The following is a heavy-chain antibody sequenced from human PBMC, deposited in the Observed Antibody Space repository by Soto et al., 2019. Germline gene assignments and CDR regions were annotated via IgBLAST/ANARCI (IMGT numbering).Heavy chain of an antibody. J-gene: IGHJ4*02. Sequence: GGSLRLSCAASGFTFSSYWMHWVRQAPGKGLVWVSRINSDGSTTSYADSVKGRFTISRDNAKNTLYLQMNSLRAEDTAVYYCAREPYYDFWSGYRQVDYWGQGTLVTVSS. CDR1: GFTFSSYW. CDR2: INSDGSTT. V-gene: IGHV3-74*01. D-gene: IGHD3-3*01. CDR3: AREPYYDFWSGYRQVDY.